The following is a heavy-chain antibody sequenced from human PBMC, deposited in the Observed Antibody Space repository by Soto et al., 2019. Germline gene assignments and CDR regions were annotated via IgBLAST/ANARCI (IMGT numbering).Heavy chain of an antibody. CDR1: GGSFSGYY. D-gene: IGHD4-4*01. V-gene: IGHV4-34*01. CDR3: AKGDYSSNMDV. CDR2: INHSGST. Sequence: SETLSLTCAVYGGSFSGYYWNWIRQPPGKGLEWIGEINHSGSTKYNPSLSSRVTISSDTSKSHLSPRLSSVTAADTAVYYCAKGDYSSNMDVWGQGTTVTAP. J-gene: IGHJ6*02.